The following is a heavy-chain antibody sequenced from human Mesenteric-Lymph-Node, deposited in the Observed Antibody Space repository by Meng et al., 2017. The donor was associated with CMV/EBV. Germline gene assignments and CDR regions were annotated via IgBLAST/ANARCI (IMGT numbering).Heavy chain of an antibody. CDR3: ARVVIGEVDYYFDY. Sequence: GGSLRLSCAASGFTFDDYAMHWVRQAPGKGLEWVSSISSSSSYIYYADSVKGRFTISRDNAKNSLYLQMNSLRAEDTAVYYCARVVIGEVDYYFDYWGQGTLVTVSS. CDR2: ISSSSSYI. CDR1: GFTFDDYA. V-gene: IGHV3-21*01. J-gene: IGHJ4*02. D-gene: IGHD3-10*01.